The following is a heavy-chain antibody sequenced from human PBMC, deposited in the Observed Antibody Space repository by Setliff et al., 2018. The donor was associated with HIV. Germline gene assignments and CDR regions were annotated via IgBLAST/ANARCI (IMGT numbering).Heavy chain of an antibody. CDR1: GVTFSNYA. D-gene: IGHD6-19*01. V-gene: IGHV1-69*05. J-gene: IGHJ5*02. CDR3: TRSSSDWIQVRFDP. CDR2: IIPIFGTA. Sequence: ASVKVSCKASGVTFSNYAISWVRQAPGQGLEWMGGIIPIFGTANYAQKFQGRVTITSDTSTSTVYMELRNLRSDDTAVYFCTRSSSDWIQVRFDPWGQGTLVT.